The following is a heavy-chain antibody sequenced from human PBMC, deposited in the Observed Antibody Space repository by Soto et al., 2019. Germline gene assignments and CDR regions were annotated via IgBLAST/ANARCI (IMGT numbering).Heavy chain of an antibody. Sequence: QVQLQESGPGLVKPSQTLSLTCTVSGGSISSGGYYWSWIRQHPGKGLEWIGYIYYSGSTYYNPTLNSRVTVSVDTSKNQFSLKLSSVTAADTAVYYCARREGTYGDYDEGWFDTWGQGTLVTVSS. D-gene: IGHD4-17*01. CDR1: GGSISSGGYY. J-gene: IGHJ5*02. CDR3: ARREGTYGDYDEGWFDT. V-gene: IGHV4-31*03. CDR2: IYYSGST.